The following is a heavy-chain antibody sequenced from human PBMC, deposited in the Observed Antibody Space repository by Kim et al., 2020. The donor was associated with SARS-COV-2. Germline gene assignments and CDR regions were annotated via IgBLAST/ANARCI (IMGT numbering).Heavy chain of an antibody. CDR3: AREGYYYGSGTRTPGGDV. J-gene: IGHJ6*02. CDR1: GFTFSSYS. CDR2: ISSSSSTI. V-gene: IGHV3-48*02. Sequence: GGSLRLSCAASGFTFSSYSMNWVRQAPGKGLEWVSYISSSSSTIYYADSVKGRFTISRDNAKNSLYLQMNSLRDEDTAVYYCAREGYYYGSGTRTPGGDVWGQGTTVTVSS. D-gene: IGHD3-10*01.